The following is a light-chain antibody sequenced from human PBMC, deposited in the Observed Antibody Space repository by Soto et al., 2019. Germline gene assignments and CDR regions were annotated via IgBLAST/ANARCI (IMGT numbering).Light chain of an antibody. Sequence: QSALTQPPSASGSPRQSVTITCSGTSSDVGEENYVSWYQQHPGKVPKLILYEVSKRPSGVPDRFSGSRSGNTASLTVSGLQAEDEADYYCSSFAGSPVVFGGGTKVTVL. CDR2: EVS. CDR3: SSFAGSPVV. J-gene: IGLJ2*01. CDR1: SSDVGEENY. V-gene: IGLV2-8*01.